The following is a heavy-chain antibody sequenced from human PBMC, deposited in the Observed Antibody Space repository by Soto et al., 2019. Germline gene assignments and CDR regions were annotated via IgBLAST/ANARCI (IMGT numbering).Heavy chain of an antibody. CDR3: ARDIDGDYAFDY. D-gene: IGHD4-17*01. CDR2: VYYSGST. CDR1: GGSISSGGYY. V-gene: IGHV4-31*03. J-gene: IGHJ4*02. Sequence: QVQLQESGPGLVKPSQTLSLTCTVSGGSISSGGYYWSWIRQHPGKGLEWIGYVYYSGSTYYNPSLKSRVTISVDTSKNQFFLKLSSVTAADTAVYYCARDIDGDYAFDYWGQGTLVTVSS.